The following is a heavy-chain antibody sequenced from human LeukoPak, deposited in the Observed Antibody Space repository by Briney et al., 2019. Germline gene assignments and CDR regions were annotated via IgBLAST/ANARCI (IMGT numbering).Heavy chain of an antibody. D-gene: IGHD2-2*01. CDR3: ARSSTSSSYYMDV. CDR2: ISAYNGNT. J-gene: IGHJ6*03. Sequence: VASVKVSCKASGYTFTGYYMHWVRQAPGQGLEWMGWISAYNGNTNYAQKLQGRVTMTTDTSTSTAYMELRSLRSDDTAVYYCARSSTSSSYYMDVWGKGTTVTVSS. V-gene: IGHV1-18*04. CDR1: GYTFTGYY.